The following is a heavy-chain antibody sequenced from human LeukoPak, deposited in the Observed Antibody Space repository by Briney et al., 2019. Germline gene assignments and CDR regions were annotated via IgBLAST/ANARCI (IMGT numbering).Heavy chain of an antibody. V-gene: IGHV3-23*01. CDR3: AKEHCSSTSCYFHYFDY. J-gene: IGHJ4*02. D-gene: IGHD2-2*01. CDR2: ISGSGGST. CDR1: GFTFSSYA. Sequence: GGSLRLSCAASGFTFSSYAMSWVRQAPGKGLEWVSAISGSGGSTYYADSVKGRFTISRDNSKNTLYLQMNSLRAEDTAVYYCAKEHCSSTSCYFHYFDYWGQGTLVTVSS.